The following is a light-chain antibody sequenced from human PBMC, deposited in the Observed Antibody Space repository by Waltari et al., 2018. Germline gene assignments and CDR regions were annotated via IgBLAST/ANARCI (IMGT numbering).Light chain of an antibody. Sequence: DVVMTQSPLSLPVTLGQPASISCFSSQSLVHSDGNAYLNWFHQRPGQSPRRLIYQVSTRDAGVPDRFSGSGSGTYFTLKSSRVEAEDVGVYYCMQGTHWPRTFGQGTKVEIK. V-gene: IGKV2-30*02. CDR3: MQGTHWPRT. CDR1: QSLVHSDGNAY. J-gene: IGKJ1*01. CDR2: QVS.